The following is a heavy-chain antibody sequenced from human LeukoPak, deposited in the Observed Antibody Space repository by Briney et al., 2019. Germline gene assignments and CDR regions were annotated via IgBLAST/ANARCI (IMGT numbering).Heavy chain of an antibody. CDR2: FSGSGGST. Sequence: GGSLRLSCAASGFTFSNYAMSWVRQAPGKGLEWVSAFSGSGGSTYYADSVKGRFTISRDNSKNTLYLQMNSLRAEDTAVYYCAKAWGSGYSSSWRFDYWGQGTLVTVSS. CDR1: GFTFSNYA. J-gene: IGHJ4*02. CDR3: AKAWGSGYSSSWRFDY. D-gene: IGHD6-13*01. V-gene: IGHV3-23*01.